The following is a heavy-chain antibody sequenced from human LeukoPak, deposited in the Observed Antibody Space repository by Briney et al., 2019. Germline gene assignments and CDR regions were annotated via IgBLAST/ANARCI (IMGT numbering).Heavy chain of an antibody. CDR1: GFTFSSYA. CDR3: AKDAVGYCSSTSCYDSYTSYFDY. Sequence: GGSLRLSCAASGFTFSSYAMSWVRQAPGKGLEWFSAISGRGRSTYYADSVKGRFTISRDNSKNTLYLQMNSLRAEDTAVYYCAKDAVGYCSSTSCYDSYTSYFDYWGQGTLVTVSS. V-gene: IGHV3-23*01. D-gene: IGHD2-2*01. CDR2: ISGRGRST. J-gene: IGHJ4*02.